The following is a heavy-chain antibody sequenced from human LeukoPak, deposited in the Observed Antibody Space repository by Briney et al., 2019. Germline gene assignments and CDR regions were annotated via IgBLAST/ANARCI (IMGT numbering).Heavy chain of an antibody. J-gene: IGHJ6*03. CDR3: ARGVGHGDYVSGYYYMDV. V-gene: IGHV4-39*07. CDR2: IYYSGST. Sequence: SETLSLTCTVSGGSISSSSYYWGWIRQPPGKGLEWIGSIYYSGSTYYNPSLKSRVTISVDTSKNQFSLKLSSVTAADTAVYYCARGVGHGDYVSGYYYMDVWGKGTTVTVSS. CDR1: GGSISSSSYY. D-gene: IGHD4-17*01.